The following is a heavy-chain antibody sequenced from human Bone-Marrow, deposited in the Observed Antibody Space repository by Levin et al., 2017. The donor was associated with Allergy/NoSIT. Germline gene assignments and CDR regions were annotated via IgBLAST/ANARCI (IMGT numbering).Heavy chain of an antibody. D-gene: IGHD4-17*01. Sequence: PGGSLRLSCAASGLTLSSYNIHWVRQAPGKGLEWVAVIWYDGSNTHYADSVKGRFTISRDNSKNTVFLQMNRLTSEDTAVYYCANRDYGDHAAAEYFQHWGQGTLVTVSS. CDR2: IWYDGSNT. CDR1: GLTLSSYN. V-gene: IGHV3-33*08. J-gene: IGHJ1*01. CDR3: ANRDYGDHAAAEYFQH.